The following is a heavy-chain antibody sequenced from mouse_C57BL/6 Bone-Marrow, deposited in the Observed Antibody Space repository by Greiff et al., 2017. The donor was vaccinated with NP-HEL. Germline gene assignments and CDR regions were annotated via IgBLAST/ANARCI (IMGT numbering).Heavy chain of an antibody. CDR3: ARDPIYYGNYDYWYFDV. CDR2: ISDGGSYT. CDR1: GFTFSSYA. Sequence: EVNVVESGGGLVKPGGSLKLSCAASGFTFSSYAMSWVRQTPEQRLEWVATISDGGSYTYYPDNVKGRFTISRDNAKNNLYLQMSHLKSEDTAMYYCARDPIYYGNYDYWYFDVWGTGTTVTVSS. D-gene: IGHD2-1*01. J-gene: IGHJ1*03. V-gene: IGHV5-4*01.